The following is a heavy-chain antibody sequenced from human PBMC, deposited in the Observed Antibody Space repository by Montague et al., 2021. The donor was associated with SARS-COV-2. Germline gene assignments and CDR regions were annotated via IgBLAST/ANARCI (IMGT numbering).Heavy chain of an antibody. CDR2: IYTSGTT. D-gene: IGHD5-12*01. Sequence: TLSLTCTVSGGSISSGSYYWSWIRQPAGKGLEWIGRIYTSGTTDYSVSLKSRVTISVDTSKSQFSLKLTSVTAADTAVYYCARAHSGSWAHLDNWGQGSLVTVSS. V-gene: IGHV4-61*02. J-gene: IGHJ4*02. CDR3: ARAHSGSWAHLDN. CDR1: GGSISSGSYY.